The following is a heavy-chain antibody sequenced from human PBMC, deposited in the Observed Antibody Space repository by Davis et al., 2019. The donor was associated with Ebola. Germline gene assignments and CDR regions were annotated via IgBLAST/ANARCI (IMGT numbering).Heavy chain of an antibody. CDR3: ASPLYCSGTSCYYYYMDV. Sequence: SVKVSCKAPGGTFSSYSIIWVRQAPGQGLEWMGGFIPIFGAANYAQKFQGRVTITADESTSTAYMELTSLRSEDTAVYYCASPLYCSGTSCYYYYMDVWGKGTTVTVSS. CDR2: FIPIFGAA. D-gene: IGHD2-2*01. CDR1: GGTFSSYS. V-gene: IGHV1-69*13. J-gene: IGHJ6*03.